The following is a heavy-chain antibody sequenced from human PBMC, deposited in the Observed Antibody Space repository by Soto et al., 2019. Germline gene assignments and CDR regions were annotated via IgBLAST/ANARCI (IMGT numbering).Heavy chain of an antibody. J-gene: IGHJ6*02. CDR2: FDPEDGET. Sequence: ASVKVSCKVSGYTLTELSMHWVRQAPGKGLEWMGGFDPEDGETIYAQKFQGRVTMTEDTSTDTAYMELSSLRSEDTAVYYCATRRYCSSTSCYPDYYYGMDVWGQGATVTVSS. CDR1: GYTLTELS. CDR3: ATRRYCSSTSCYPDYYYGMDV. D-gene: IGHD2-2*01. V-gene: IGHV1-24*01.